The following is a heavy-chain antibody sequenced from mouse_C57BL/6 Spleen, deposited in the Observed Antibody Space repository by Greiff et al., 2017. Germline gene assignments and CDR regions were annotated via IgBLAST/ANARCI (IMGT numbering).Heavy chain of an antibody. CDR1: GFNIKDDY. CDR3: TTRKPYYYAMDY. Sequence: EVKLMESGAELLRPGASVKLSCTASGFNIKDDYMHWVKQRPEQGLEWIGWIDPENGDTEYASKFQGKATITADTSSNTAYLQLSSLTSEDTAVYYCTTRKPYYYAMDYWGQGTSVTVSS. J-gene: IGHJ4*01. V-gene: IGHV14-4*01. CDR2: IDPENGDT.